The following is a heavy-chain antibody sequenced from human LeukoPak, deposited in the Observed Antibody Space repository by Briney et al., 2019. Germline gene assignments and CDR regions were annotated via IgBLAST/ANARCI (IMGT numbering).Heavy chain of an antibody. CDR3: ARDRVPAEMATIREDDAFDI. Sequence: ASVKVSCKASGYTFTGYYMHWVRQAPGQGLEWMGWINPNSGGTNYAQKFQGRVTMTRDTSISTAYMELSRLRSDDTAVYYCARDRVPAEMATIREDDAFDIWGQGTMVTVSS. D-gene: IGHD5-24*01. V-gene: IGHV1-2*02. CDR2: INPNSGGT. CDR1: GYTFTGYY. J-gene: IGHJ3*02.